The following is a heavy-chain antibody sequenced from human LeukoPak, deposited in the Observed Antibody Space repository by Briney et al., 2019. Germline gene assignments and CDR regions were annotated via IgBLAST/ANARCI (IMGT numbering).Heavy chain of an antibody. CDR2: ISAYNGNT. CDR3: ARDTKGGGYYYDSSGYYPDGAFDI. J-gene: IGHJ3*02. D-gene: IGHD3-22*01. V-gene: IGHV1-18*01. CDR1: GYTFTSYG. Sequence: ASVKVSCKASGYTFTSYGISWVRQAPGQGLEWMGWISAYNGNTNYAQKLQGRVTMTTDTSTSTAYMELRSVRSDDTAVYYCARDTKGGGYYYDSSGYYPDGAFDIWGQGTMVTVSS.